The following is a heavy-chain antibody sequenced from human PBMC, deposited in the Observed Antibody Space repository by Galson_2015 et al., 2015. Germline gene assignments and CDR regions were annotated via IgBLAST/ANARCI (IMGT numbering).Heavy chain of an antibody. CDR3: ARDSGLLYYFDY. J-gene: IGHJ4*02. D-gene: IGHD3-10*01. V-gene: IGHV1-24*01. Sequence: SVKVSCKVSGYTLTELSMHWVRQAPGKGLEWMGGFDPEDGETIYAQKFQGRVTMTEDTSTDTAYMELSSLRSEDTAVYYCARDSGLLYYFDYWGKGTLVTVSS. CDR1: GYTLTELS. CDR2: FDPEDGET.